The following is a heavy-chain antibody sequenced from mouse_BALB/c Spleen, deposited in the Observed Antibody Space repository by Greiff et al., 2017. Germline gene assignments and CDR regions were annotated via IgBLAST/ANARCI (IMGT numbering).Heavy chain of an antibody. V-gene: IGHV14-3*02. J-gene: IGHJ4*01. D-gene: IGHD1-1*01. CDR3: ATTVVAMDY. CDR1: GFNIKDPY. Sequence: VQLKQSGAELVKPGASVKLSCTASGFNIKDPYMHWVKQRPEQGLEWIGRIDPANGNTKYDPKFQGKATITADTSSNTAYLQLSSLTSEDTAVYYCATTVVAMDYWGQGTSVTVSS. CDR2: IDPANGNT.